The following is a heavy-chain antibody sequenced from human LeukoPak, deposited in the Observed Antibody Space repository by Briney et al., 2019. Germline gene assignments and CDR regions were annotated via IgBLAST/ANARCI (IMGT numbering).Heavy chain of an antibody. CDR3: ARAYYYGSGSYPDS. CDR2: ILHNSATI. CDR1: GFTFSSYS. J-gene: IGHJ5*01. V-gene: IGHV3-48*04. Sequence: GGSLRLSCAASGFTFSSYSMNWVRQAPGKGLEWLSYILHNSATIYYANSVKGRFTISRDNAKNSLYLQMNSLRAEDTAVYYCARAYYYGSGSYPDSWGQGTLVTVSS. D-gene: IGHD3-10*01.